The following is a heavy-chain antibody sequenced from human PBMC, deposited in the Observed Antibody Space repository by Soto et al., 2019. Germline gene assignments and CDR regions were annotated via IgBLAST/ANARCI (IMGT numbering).Heavy chain of an antibody. CDR1: GGSISSGDYY. Sequence: SETLSLTCTVSGGSISSGDYYWSWIRQPPGKGLEWIGYIYYSGSTYYNPSLKSRVTISVDTSKNQFSLKLSSVTAADTAVYYCASHTMVRGVIGYWGQGTLVTVSS. D-gene: IGHD3-10*01. CDR2: IYYSGST. J-gene: IGHJ4*02. CDR3: ASHTMVRGVIGY. V-gene: IGHV4-30-4*01.